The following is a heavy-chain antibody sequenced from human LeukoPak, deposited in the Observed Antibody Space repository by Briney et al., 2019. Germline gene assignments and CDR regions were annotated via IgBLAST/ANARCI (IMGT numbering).Heavy chain of an antibody. V-gene: IGHV4-59*01. J-gene: IGHJ6*03. D-gene: IGHD3-3*01. CDR3: ARGNEWPQYYYYYYYMDV. CDR1: GGSISSYY. Sequence: PSETLSLTCTVSGGSISSYYWSWIRQPPGKGLEWIGYIYYSGSTNYNPSLKSRVTISVDTSKNQFSLKLSSVTAADTAVYYCARGNEWPQYYYYYYYMDVWGKGTTVTISS. CDR2: IYYSGST.